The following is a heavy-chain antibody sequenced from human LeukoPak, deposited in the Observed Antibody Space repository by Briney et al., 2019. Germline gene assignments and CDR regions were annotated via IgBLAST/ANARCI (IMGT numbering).Heavy chain of an antibody. Sequence: GGSLRLSCAASGFTFSSYWMHWVRQAPGKGLVWVSRINSDGSSTSYADSVKGRFTISRDNAKNTLYLQMNSLRAEDTAVYYCARSRVVPAANDYWGQGTLVTVSS. D-gene: IGHD2-2*01. CDR2: INSDGSST. CDR1: GFTFSSYW. CDR3: ARSRVVPAANDY. J-gene: IGHJ4*02. V-gene: IGHV3-74*01.